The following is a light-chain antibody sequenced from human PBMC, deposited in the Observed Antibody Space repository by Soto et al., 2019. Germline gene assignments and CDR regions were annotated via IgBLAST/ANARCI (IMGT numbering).Light chain of an antibody. Sequence: DIQMTQSPSSLSASVGDRVTITCRASQGIRNDLGWYQQKPGKAPKRLIYAASSLQSGVPSRFRGGVAGKEFTLKISSPQPEDFANYYYIQQNSSPLSFGGGPKVEIK. CDR1: QGIRND. CDR2: AAS. J-gene: IGKJ4*01. V-gene: IGKV1-17*01. CDR3: IQQNSSPLS.